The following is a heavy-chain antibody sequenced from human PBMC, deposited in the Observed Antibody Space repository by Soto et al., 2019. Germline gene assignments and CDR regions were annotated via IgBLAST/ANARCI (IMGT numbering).Heavy chain of an antibody. CDR3: ASQLTGDYYYYGMDV. CDR2: IIPIFGTA. V-gene: IGHV1-69*12. D-gene: IGHD7-27*01. J-gene: IGHJ6*02. Sequence: QVQLVQSGAEMKKPGSSVKVSCKASGGTFSSYAISWVRQAPGQGLEWMGGIIPIFGTADYAQKFQGRVTITGDESTSTAYMELRSLRCEDTAVYYCASQLTGDYYYYGMDVWGQGTTVTVSS. CDR1: GGTFSSYA.